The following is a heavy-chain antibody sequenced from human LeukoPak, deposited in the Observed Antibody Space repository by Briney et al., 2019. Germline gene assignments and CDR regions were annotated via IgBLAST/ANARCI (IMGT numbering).Heavy chain of an antibody. D-gene: IGHD2-2*01. CDR3: ARPQVLPDDIYNF. Sequence: GGSLRLPCAASGFTFRSYWMTWVRQAPGKGLEWVAKINEDGSETDYVDSVKGRFTISRDNAKSTVLLQMSSLRAEDTAVYYCARPQVLPDDIYNFWGQGTMVTVSS. CDR2: INEDGSET. CDR1: GFTFRSYW. J-gene: IGHJ3*01. V-gene: IGHV3-7*01.